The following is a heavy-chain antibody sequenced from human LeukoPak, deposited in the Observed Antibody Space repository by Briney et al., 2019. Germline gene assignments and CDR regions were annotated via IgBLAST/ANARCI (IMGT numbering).Heavy chain of an antibody. V-gene: IGHV4-61*02. J-gene: IGHJ4*02. CDR3: ARDSAYCSSTSCYRTFDY. D-gene: IGHD2-2*01. CDR2: IYTSGST. Sequence: SETLSLTCTVSGGSISSGSYYWSWIRQPAGKGLEWIGRIYTSGSTNYNPSLKSRVTISVDTSKNQFSLKLSSVTAADTAVYYCARDSAYCSSTSCYRTFDYWGQGTLVTVS. CDR1: GGSISSGSYY.